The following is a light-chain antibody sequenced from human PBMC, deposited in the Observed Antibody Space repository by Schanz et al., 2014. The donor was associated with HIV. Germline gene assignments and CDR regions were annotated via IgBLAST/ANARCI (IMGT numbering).Light chain of an antibody. J-gene: IGKJ1*01. CDR3: LQDYNYPQT. CDR2: GAS. V-gene: IGKV1-6*01. Sequence: AIRMAQSPSSLSASVGDRVTLTCRASQVIRNDLGWYQQKPGKAPKLLIYGASNLQTGVPSRFNGSRSGTEFSLTISSLQPEDFATYYCLQDYNYPQTFGQGTKVEVK. CDR1: QVIRND.